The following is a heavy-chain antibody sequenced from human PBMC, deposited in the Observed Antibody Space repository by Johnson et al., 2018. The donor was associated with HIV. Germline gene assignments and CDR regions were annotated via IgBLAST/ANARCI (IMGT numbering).Heavy chain of an antibody. CDR1: GFTFSSYA. CDR3: ASSTLWGYYYGGDAFDI. Sequence: VQLVESGGGVVQPGRSLRLSCAASGFTFSSYAMHWVRQAPGKGLAWVAVISYDGSNKYYADSVKGRFTISRDNAKNSLYLQMNRLRAEDTAEYYCASSTLWGYYYGGDAFDIWGQGTMVTVSS. V-gene: IGHV3-30*04. J-gene: IGHJ3*02. D-gene: IGHD3-22*01. CDR2: ISYDGSNK.